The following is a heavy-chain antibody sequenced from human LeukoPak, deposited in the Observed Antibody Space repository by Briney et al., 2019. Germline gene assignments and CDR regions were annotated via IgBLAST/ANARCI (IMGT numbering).Heavy chain of an antibody. Sequence: SETLSLTCTVSGGSISSSSYYWGWIRQPPGKGLEWIGSIYYSGSTYYNPSLKSRVTISVDTSKNQFSPKLSSVTAADTAVYYCAVVSYYDSSGYYFAGAFDYWGQGTLVTVSS. CDR3: AVVSYYDSSGYYFAGAFDY. D-gene: IGHD3-22*01. J-gene: IGHJ4*02. CDR1: GGSISSSSYY. CDR2: IYYSGST. V-gene: IGHV4-39*01.